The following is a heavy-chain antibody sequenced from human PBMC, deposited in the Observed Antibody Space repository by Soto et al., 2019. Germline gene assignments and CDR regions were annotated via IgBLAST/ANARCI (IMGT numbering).Heavy chain of an antibody. D-gene: IGHD6-6*01. CDR3: AKAQYSSSSWGHNWFDP. CDR1: GFTFSSYA. Sequence: GGSLRLSCAASGFTFSSYAMSWVRQAPGKGLEWVSAISGSGGSTYYADSVKGRFTISRDNSKNTLYLQMNSLRAEDTAVYYCAKAQYSSSSWGHNWFDPWGQGTLVTVSS. CDR2: ISGSGGST. V-gene: IGHV3-23*01. J-gene: IGHJ5*02.